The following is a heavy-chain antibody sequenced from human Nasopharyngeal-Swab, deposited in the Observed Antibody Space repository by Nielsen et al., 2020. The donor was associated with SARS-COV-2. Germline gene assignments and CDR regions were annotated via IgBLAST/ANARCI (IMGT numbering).Heavy chain of an antibody. J-gene: IGHJ6*02. CDR1: GGSISSYY. V-gene: IGHV4-59*01. D-gene: IGHD6-13*01. CDR3: ARGGIAAAGYYYYGMDV. CDR2: IYYSGST. Sequence: SETLSLTCTVSGGSISSYYWSWIRQPPGKGLEWIGYIYYSGSTNYNPSPKSRVTISVDTSKNQFSLKLSSVTAADTAVYYCARGGIAAAGYYYYGMDVWGQGTTVIVSS.